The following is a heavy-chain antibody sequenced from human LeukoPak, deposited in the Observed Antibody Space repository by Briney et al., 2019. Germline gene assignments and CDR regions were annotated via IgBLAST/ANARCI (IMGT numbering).Heavy chain of an antibody. CDR1: GYSFTSYW. D-gene: IGHD5-18*01. Sequence: GESLQISCKGSGYSFTSYWIGWVRQMPGKGLEGMGVFYPGDSDTRYRPSFQGQVTISADKSINTAYLQWSSLKASDTAMYYRVLTPGYSYGDYYFDYWGQGTLVTVSS. J-gene: IGHJ4*02. CDR2: FYPGDSDT. V-gene: IGHV5-51*01. CDR3: VLTPGYSYGDYYFDY.